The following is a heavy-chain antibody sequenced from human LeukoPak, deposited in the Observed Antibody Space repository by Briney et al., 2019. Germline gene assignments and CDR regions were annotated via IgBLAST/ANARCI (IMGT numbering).Heavy chain of an antibody. Sequence: ASVKVSCKASGGTFSSYTISWVRQAPGQGLEWMGRIIPILGIANYAQKFQGRVTITADKSTSTAHMELSSLRSEDTAVYYCAASVVVPAASFDYWGQGTLVTVSS. CDR1: GGTFSSYT. CDR2: IIPILGIA. V-gene: IGHV1-69*02. J-gene: IGHJ4*02. CDR3: AASVVVPAASFDY. D-gene: IGHD2-2*01.